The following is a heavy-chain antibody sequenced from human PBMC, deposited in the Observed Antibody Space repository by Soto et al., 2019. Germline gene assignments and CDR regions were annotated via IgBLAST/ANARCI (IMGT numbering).Heavy chain of an antibody. Sequence: AASVKVSCKASGGTFSSYAISWVRQAPGQGLEWMGGIIPIFGTANYAQKFQGRVTITADESTSTAYMELSSLRSGDTAVYYCARAPGPNDSSGYYGHDAFDIWGQGTMVTVSS. J-gene: IGHJ3*02. CDR1: GGTFSSYA. CDR2: IIPIFGTA. D-gene: IGHD3-22*01. V-gene: IGHV1-69*13. CDR3: ARAPGPNDSSGYYGHDAFDI.